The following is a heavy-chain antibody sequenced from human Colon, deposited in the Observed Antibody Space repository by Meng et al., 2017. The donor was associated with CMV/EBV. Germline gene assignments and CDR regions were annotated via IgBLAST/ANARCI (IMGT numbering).Heavy chain of an antibody. D-gene: IGHD7-27*01. CDR3: TTALSPGPF. CDR1: GFTFSNAW. J-gene: IGHJ6*02. Sequence: GESLKISCAASGFTFSNAWLSWVRQAPGKGLEWVGRIKSNSDGGTTDYAAPVKDRFTISRDDSENMLYLQMNTLKTEDTAVYYCTTALSPGPFWGQGTTVTVSS. V-gene: IGHV3-15*01. CDR2: IKSNSDGGTT.